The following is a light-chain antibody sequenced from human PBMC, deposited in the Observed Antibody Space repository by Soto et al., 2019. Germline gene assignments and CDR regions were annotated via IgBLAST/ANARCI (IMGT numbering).Light chain of an antibody. J-gene: IGKJ1*01. CDR3: QQYNSSTWT. Sequence: DIQMTQSPSTLSASVGDRVTITCRASQSISSWLAWYQQKPGKAPKLLIYDASSLARGVQSRFSGSGSGSEFTLTISSLQPDDFATYYCQQYNSSTWTFGQGTKVDIK. CDR1: QSISSW. V-gene: IGKV1-5*01. CDR2: DAS.